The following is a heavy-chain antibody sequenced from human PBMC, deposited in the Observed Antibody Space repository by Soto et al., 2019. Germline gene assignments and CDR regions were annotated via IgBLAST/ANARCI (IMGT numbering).Heavy chain of an antibody. V-gene: IGHV4-31*03. CDR2: IYYSGST. J-gene: IGHJ4*02. CDR1: GGSISSGGYY. Sequence: SSETLSLTCTVSGGSISSGGYYWSWIRQHPGKGLEWIGYIYYSGSTYYNPSLKSRVTISVDTSKNQFSLKLSSVTAADTAVYYCARAGRNSSHLKRGDYFDYWGQGTLVTVSS. D-gene: IGHD3-22*01. CDR3: ARAGRNSSHLKRGDYFDY.